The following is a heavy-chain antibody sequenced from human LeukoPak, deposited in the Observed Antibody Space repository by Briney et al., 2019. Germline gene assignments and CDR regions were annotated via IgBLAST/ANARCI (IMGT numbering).Heavy chain of an antibody. V-gene: IGHV3-30-3*01. CDR3: ARERGNYLRY. Sequence: GGSLGLSCAASGFTFSSYAMHWVRQAPGKGLEWVAVISYDGSNKYYADSVKGRFTISRDNSKNTLYLQMNSLRVEDTAVYYCARERGNYLRYWGQGTLVTVSS. J-gene: IGHJ4*02. D-gene: IGHD3-10*01. CDR2: ISYDGSNK. CDR1: GFTFSSYA.